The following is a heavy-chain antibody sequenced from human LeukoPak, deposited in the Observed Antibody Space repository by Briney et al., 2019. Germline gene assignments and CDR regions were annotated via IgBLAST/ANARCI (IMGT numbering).Heavy chain of an antibody. CDR1: GFTFSSYG. Sequence: GGSLRLSCAASGFTFSSYGMHWVRQAPGKGLEWVAVISYDGSNKYYADSVKGRFTISRDNSKNTLYLQMNSLRAEDTAVYYCAKDGRFGELSLDYWGQGTLVPVSS. J-gene: IGHJ4*02. CDR3: AKDGRFGELSLDY. D-gene: IGHD3-10*01. CDR2: ISYDGSNK. V-gene: IGHV3-30*18.